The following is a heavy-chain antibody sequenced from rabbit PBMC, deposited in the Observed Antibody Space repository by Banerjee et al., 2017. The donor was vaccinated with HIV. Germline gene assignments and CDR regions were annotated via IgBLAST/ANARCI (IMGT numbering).Heavy chain of an antibody. D-gene: IGHD4-2*01. V-gene: IGHV1S40*01. CDR2: IYTGSSGST. J-gene: IGHJ4*01. Sequence: QSLEESGGDLVKPGGTLTLTCKASGIDFSSYYYMCWVRQAPGKGLEWIACIYTGSSGSTYYASWAKGRFTISKASSTTVTLQMTSLTAADTATYFCARGYVGTTGDGFTIGKFDLWGPDPLVTVS. CDR3: ARGYVGTTGDGFTIGKFDL. CDR1: GIDFSSYYY.